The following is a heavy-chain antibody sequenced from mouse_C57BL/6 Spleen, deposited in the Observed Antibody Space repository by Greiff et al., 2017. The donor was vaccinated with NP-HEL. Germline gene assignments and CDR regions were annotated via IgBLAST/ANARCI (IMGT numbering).Heavy chain of an antibody. J-gene: IGHJ3*01. D-gene: IGHD1-1*02. Sequence: QVQLQQPGAELVKPGASVKLSCKASGYTFTSYWMQWVKQRPGQGLEWIGEIDPSDSYTKYNQKFKGKATLTVDTSSSPAYMQLSSLTSEDSAVYYCARHYAHADGDWFAYWGQGTLVTVSA. V-gene: IGHV1-50*01. CDR1: GYTFTSYW. CDR3: ARHYAHADGDWFAY. CDR2: IDPSDSYT.